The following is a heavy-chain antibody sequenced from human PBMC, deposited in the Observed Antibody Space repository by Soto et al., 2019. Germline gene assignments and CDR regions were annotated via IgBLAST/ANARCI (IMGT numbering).Heavy chain of an antibody. D-gene: IGHD6-13*01. V-gene: IGHV4-31*03. Sequence: SETLSLTCTVSGGSISSGGYYWSWIRQHPGKGLEWIGYIYYSGSTDYNPSLKSRVTISVDTSKNQFSLKLSSVTAADTAVYYCARDGRRRAAAGARTLDIWGQGTMVTVSS. CDR1: GGSISSGGYY. CDR3: ARDGRRRAAAGARTLDI. J-gene: IGHJ3*02. CDR2: IYYSGST.